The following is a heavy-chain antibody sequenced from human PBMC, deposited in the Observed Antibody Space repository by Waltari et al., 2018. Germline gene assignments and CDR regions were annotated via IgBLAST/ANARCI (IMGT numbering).Heavy chain of an antibody. CDR2: IYTSGST. CDR1: GGSISSYY. V-gene: IGHV4-4*07. D-gene: IGHD2-21*02. CDR3: ARDAEYCGGDCYSNDAFDI. J-gene: IGHJ3*02. Sequence: QVQLQESGPGLVKPSETLSLTCTVSGGSISSYYWSWIRQPAGKGLEWIGRIYTSGSTNDNPSLKSRVTMSVDTSKNQFSLKLSSVTAADTAVYYCARDAEYCGGDCYSNDAFDIWGQGTMVTVSS.